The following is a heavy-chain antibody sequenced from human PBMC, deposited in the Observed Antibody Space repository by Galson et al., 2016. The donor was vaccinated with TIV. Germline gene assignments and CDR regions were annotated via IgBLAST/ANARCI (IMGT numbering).Heavy chain of an antibody. V-gene: IGHV1-2*02. Sequence: SVKVSCKASGYTFAAYYMHWVRQAPGQGLEWMGWINGNSGDTTYAQVFEDRVTISRNASSSTIFLQMNSLRAEDAALYYCARPREGYNLPGFDAWGQGTLVIVSS. CDR1: GYTFAAYY. CDR3: ARPREGYNLPGFDA. D-gene: IGHD5-24*01. CDR2: INGNSGDT. J-gene: IGHJ4*02.